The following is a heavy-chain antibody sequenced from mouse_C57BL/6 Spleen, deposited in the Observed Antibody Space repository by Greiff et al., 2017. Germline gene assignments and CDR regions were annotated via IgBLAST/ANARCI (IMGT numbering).Heavy chain of an antibody. J-gene: IGHJ3*01. CDR2: IDHENGDT. CDR1: GFNINVDY. V-gene: IGHV14-4*01. CDR3: TTGRSDYAYSY. Sequence: VPLQLPGAELVRPGASVQLSCTASGFNINVDYMHWVKQRPEQGLEWIGWIDHENGDTEYASKFQGKATITAGTSSNTASLQLSSLTSENTSVFDCTTGRSDYAYSYGGQGTLVTV. D-gene: IGHD2-4*01.